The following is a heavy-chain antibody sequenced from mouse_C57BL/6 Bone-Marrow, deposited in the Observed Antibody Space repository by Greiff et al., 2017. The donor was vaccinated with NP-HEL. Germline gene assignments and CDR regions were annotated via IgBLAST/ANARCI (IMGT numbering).Heavy chain of an antibody. CDR2: IYPGGGYT. J-gene: IGHJ4*01. CDR3: ARGAGYYAMDY. V-gene: IGHV1-63*01. Sequence: QVQLQQSGAELVRPGTSVKMSCKASGYTFTNYWIGWAKQRPGHGLEWIGDIYPGGGYTNYNEKFKGKATLTADKSSSTAYMQFSSLTSEDSAIYYCARGAGYYAMDYWGQGTSVTSPQ. CDR1: GYTFTNYW.